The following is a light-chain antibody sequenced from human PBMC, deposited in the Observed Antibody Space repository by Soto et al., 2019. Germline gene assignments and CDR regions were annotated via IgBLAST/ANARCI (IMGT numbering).Light chain of an antibody. V-gene: IGKV1-39*01. CDR1: QSISSY. Sequence: DIQMTQSPSSLSASVGDRVTITCRASQSISSYLNWYQQKPGKAPKLLIYAASSLQSGVPSRFSGSGSGTEFTLTISSLQSEDFAVYYCQKCNDWPWTCGQGTKGDIK. CDR2: AAS. CDR3: QKCNDWPWT. J-gene: IGKJ1*01.